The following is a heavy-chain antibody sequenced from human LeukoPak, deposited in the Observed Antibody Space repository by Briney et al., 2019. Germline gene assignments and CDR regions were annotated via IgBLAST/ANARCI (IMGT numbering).Heavy chain of an antibody. CDR3: ARSNDYDGSGYYSWDYYYYMDV. CDR1: GYSVSSGYF. Sequence: SETLSLTCTVSGYSVSSGYFWDWIRQPPGKGLEWIGSIYHSGRTYYNPSLKSRVTISVDTSKNQFSLKLSSVTAADTAVYYCARSNDYDGSGYYSWDYYYYMDVWGKGTTVTVS. D-gene: IGHD3-22*01. V-gene: IGHV4-38-2*02. J-gene: IGHJ6*03. CDR2: IYHSGRT.